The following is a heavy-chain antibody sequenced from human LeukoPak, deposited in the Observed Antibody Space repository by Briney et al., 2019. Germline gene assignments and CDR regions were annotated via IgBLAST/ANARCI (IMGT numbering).Heavy chain of an antibody. CDR1: GYTFTYRY. CDR2: ITPFNGNT. Sequence: GSSVKVSCKASGYTFTYRYLNWVRQAPGQALEWMGRITPFNGNTNYAQKFQDRVTITRDRSTSTAYMELSSLRSEDTALYYCVRIDYSNAFDIWSQGTMVTVSS. D-gene: IGHD4-11*01. V-gene: IGHV1-45*02. J-gene: IGHJ3*02. CDR3: VRIDYSNAFDI.